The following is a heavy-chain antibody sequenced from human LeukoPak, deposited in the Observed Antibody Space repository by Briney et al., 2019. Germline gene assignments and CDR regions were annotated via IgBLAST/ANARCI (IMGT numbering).Heavy chain of an antibody. Sequence: PGGSLRLSCAASGFTFNNYAMTWVRQAPGKGLEWVSTISAGGDSTYYADSVKGRFSISRDNSKNTLYLQMNSLRAEDTAVYYCARMATVLDYWGQGTLVTVSS. CDR3: ARMATVLDY. V-gene: IGHV3-23*01. J-gene: IGHJ4*02. CDR1: GFTFNNYA. CDR2: ISAGGDST. D-gene: IGHD5-24*01.